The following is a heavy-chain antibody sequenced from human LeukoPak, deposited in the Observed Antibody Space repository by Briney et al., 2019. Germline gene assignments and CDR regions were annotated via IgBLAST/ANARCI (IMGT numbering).Heavy chain of an antibody. Sequence: GGPLRLSCGASGFTFSSYSMNWVRQAPGKGLEWVSSISSSSSYIYYADSVRGRFTISRDNAKNSLYLQMNSLRAEDTAVYYCAREVAGSHRNWGQGTLVTVSS. V-gene: IGHV3-21*01. CDR2: ISSSSSYI. CDR3: AREVAGSHRN. J-gene: IGHJ4*02. CDR1: GFTFSSYS. D-gene: IGHD6-19*01.